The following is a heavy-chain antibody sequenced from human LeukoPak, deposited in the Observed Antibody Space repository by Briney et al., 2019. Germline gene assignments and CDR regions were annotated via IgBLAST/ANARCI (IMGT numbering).Heavy chain of an antibody. D-gene: IGHD1-26*01. V-gene: IGHV4-34*01. CDR1: GGSISSYY. CDR3: ARVRIVGATDY. Sequence: SETLSLTCTVSGGSISSYYWSWIRQPPGKGLEWIGEINHSGSTNYNPSLKSRVTISVDTSKNQFSLKLSSVTAADTAVYYCARVRIVGATDYWGQGTLVTVSS. J-gene: IGHJ4*02. CDR2: INHSGST.